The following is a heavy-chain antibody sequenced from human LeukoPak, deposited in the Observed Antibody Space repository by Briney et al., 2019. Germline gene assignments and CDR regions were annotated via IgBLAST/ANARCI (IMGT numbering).Heavy chain of an antibody. V-gene: IGHV4-4*07. CDR2: IYTAGTT. J-gene: IGHJ4*02. Sequence: SETLSLTCTVSGGSITTNYWSWIRQPAGQGLEWIGRIYTAGTTNYNPSLKSRVTMSVDTSKSQFSLKLNSVTAADTAVYYCARDRRDGYNSFYYFDYWGQGTLVTVSS. CDR3: ARDRRDGYNSFYYFDY. D-gene: IGHD5-24*01. CDR1: GGSITTNY.